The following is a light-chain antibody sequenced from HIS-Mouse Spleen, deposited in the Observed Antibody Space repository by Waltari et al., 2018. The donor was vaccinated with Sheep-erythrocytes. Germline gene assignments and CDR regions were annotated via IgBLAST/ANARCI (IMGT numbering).Light chain of an antibody. J-gene: IGLJ1*01. CDR1: SSNIGAGYD. V-gene: IGLV1-40*01. CDR3: SSYTSSSTLYV. CDR2: GNS. Sequence: QSVLTQPPSVSGAPGQRVTISCTGSSSNIGAGYDVHWYQQLPGTAPKLLIYGNSKRPSGVPDRFSGSKSGNTASLTISGLQAEDEADYYCSSYTSSSTLYVFGTGTKVTVL.